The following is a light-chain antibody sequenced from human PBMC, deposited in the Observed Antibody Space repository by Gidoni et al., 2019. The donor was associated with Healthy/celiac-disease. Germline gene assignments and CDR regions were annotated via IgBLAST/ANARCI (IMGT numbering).Light chain of an antibody. CDR2: WAS. CDR3: QQYYSTPWT. J-gene: IGKJ1*01. V-gene: IGKV4-1*01. Sequence: DIVMTQSPASLAVSLGERATINFKSSQSVLYSSNNKNYLAWYQQKPGQPPKLLIYWASTRESGVPDRFSGSGSGTDFTLTISSLQAEDVAVYYCQQYYSTPWTFGQXTKVEIK. CDR1: QSVLYSSNNKNY.